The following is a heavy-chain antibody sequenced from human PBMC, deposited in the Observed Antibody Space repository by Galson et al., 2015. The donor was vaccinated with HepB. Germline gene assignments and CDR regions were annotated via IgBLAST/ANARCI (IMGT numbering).Heavy chain of an antibody. CDR2: ISSSSSYI. Sequence: PLRLSCAASGFNFSSYSMNWVRQAQGKGLEWVSSISSSSSYIYYADSVKGRFTISRDNAKNSLYLQMNSLRAEDTAVYYCARDYMSIAARPTDYWGQGTLVTVSS. CDR3: ARDYMSIAARPTDY. V-gene: IGHV3-21*01. CDR1: GFNFSSYS. J-gene: IGHJ4*02. D-gene: IGHD6-6*01.